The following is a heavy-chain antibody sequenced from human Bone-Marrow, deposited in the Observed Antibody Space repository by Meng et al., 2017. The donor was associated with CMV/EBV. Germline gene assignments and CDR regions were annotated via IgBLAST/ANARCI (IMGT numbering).Heavy chain of an antibody. Sequence: GESLKIYCAASGLVFSDAWMTWVRQAPGKGLEWVGRIKSNSEGGASDYAASVKGRFTISRDDSRNTVYLQLSSLATEDTAVYYCASYTWFSHYYHFYNWGQGTLVTVSS. CDR2: IKSNSEGGAS. D-gene: IGHD2-2*02. J-gene: IGHJ4*02. CDR3: ASYTWFSHYYHFYN. V-gene: IGHV3-15*01. CDR1: GLVFSDAW.